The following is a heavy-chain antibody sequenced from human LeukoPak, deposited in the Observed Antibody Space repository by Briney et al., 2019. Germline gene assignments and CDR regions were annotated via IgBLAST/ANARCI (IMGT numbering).Heavy chain of an antibody. CDR2: ISGSGGST. CDR1: GFTFSSYA. Sequence: GGSLRLSCAASGFTFSSYAMSWVRQAPGKGLEWVSAISGSGGSTYYADSVKGRFTISRDNSKNTLYLQMNSLRAEDTAIYYCDCSSATCYAAGDYWGQGTLVTVSS. V-gene: IGHV3-23*01. CDR3: DCSSATCYAAGDY. D-gene: IGHD2-2*01. J-gene: IGHJ4*02.